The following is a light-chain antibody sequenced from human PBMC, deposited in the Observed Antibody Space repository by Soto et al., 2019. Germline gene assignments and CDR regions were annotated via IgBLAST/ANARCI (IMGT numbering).Light chain of an antibody. CDR1: LRFSGSS. CDR3: HQYGSFPHT. J-gene: IGKJ2*01. CDR2: GAS. V-gene: IGKV3-20*01. Sequence: EIVLTQSPGTLSLSPVDSATLSCRASLRFSGSSLAWYQHKPGQAPRLLIYGASSRAAGIPDRLSGSGSGTDFTFIISRREPEDVGMYYCHQYGSFPHTFGQGTELENK.